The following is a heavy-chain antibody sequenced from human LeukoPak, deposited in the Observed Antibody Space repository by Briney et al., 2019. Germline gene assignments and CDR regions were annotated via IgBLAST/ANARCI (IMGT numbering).Heavy chain of an antibody. Sequence: SETLSLTCTVSGGSIGSSSYYWGWIRQPPGKGLEWIGSIYYSGSTYYNPSLRSRLTMSVDTSNNQFSLKLSSVTAADTAVYYCARDSFFGVIHDGYWGQGTLVTVSS. V-gene: IGHV4-39*07. CDR2: IYYSGST. D-gene: IGHD3-3*01. CDR3: ARDSFFGVIHDGY. CDR1: GGSIGSSSYY. J-gene: IGHJ4*02.